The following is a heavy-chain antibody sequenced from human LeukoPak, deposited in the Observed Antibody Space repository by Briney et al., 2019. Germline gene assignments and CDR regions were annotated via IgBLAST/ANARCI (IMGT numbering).Heavy chain of an antibody. D-gene: IGHD6-13*01. J-gene: IGHJ4*02. CDR3: AREVAAAANFDY. CDR1: GGSINSGGYY. V-gene: IGHV4-61*02. Sequence: SETLSLTCTVSGGSINSGGYYWSWIRQPAGKGLEWIGRIYTSGSTNYNPSLKSRVTISVDTSKNQFSLKLSSVTAADTAVYYCAREVAAAANFDYWGQGTLVTVSS. CDR2: IYTSGST.